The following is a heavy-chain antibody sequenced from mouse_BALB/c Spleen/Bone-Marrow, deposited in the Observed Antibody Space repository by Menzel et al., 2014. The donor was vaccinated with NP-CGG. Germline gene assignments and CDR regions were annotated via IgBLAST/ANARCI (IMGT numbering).Heavy chain of an antibody. Sequence: VQLQESGAELAKPGAPVKMSCKASGYTFTSYWMHWVKQRPGQGLEWIGYINPSTGYTAYNQKFKDKATLTADKSSNTAYMQLSSLTSEDSAVYYCARGNYEAMDYWGQGTSVTVSS. J-gene: IGHJ4*01. V-gene: IGHV1-7*01. CDR3: ARGNYEAMDY. CDR1: GYTFTSYW. CDR2: INPSTGYT. D-gene: IGHD2-1*01.